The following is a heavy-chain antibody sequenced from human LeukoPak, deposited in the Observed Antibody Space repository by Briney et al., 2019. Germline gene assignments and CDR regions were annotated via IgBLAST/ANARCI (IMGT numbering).Heavy chain of an antibody. J-gene: IGHJ4*02. CDR2: IIPIFGTA. Sequence: SVKVSCKASGGTFSSYAISLVRQAPGQGLEWMGRIIPIFGTANYAQKFQGRVTITTDESTSTAYMELSSLRSEETAVYYCARSSGDSSGPLSYWGQGTLVTVSS. V-gene: IGHV1-69*05. CDR3: ARSSGDSSGPLSY. D-gene: IGHD3-22*01. CDR1: GGTFSSYA.